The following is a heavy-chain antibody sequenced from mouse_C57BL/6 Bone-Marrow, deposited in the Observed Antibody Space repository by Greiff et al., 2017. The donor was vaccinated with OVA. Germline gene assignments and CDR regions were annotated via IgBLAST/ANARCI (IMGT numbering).Heavy chain of an antibody. CDR1: GYTFTDYN. J-gene: IGHJ3*01. Sequence: EVKLQESGPELVKPGASVKIPCKASGYTFTDYNMDWVKQSHGKSLEWIGDINPNNGGTIYNQKFKGKATLTVDKSSSTAYMELRSLTSEDTAVYYCAREGSLHYSNRGFAYWGQGTLVTVSA. V-gene: IGHV1-18*01. CDR3: AREGSLHYSNRGFAY. CDR2: INPNNGGT. D-gene: IGHD2-5*01.